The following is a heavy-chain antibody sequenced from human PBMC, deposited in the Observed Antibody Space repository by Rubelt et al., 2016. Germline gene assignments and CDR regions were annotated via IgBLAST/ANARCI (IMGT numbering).Heavy chain of an antibody. J-gene: IGHJ4*02. Sequence: QVQLQESGPGLVKPSETLSLTCTVSGGSISSYYCSWIRQPPGKGLEWIGYIYYSGSTNYNPSLKSRVTVSVDTSKDQFSRKLSSVTAADTAVYYCATGYLGYCSSTSCCTDYWGQGTLVTVSS. D-gene: IGHD2-2*02. V-gene: IGHV4-59*12. CDR3: ATGYLGYCSSTSCCTDY. CDR1: GGSISSYY. CDR2: IYYSGST.